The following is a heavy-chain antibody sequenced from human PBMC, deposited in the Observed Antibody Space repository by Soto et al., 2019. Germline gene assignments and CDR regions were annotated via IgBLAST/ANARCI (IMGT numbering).Heavy chain of an antibody. CDR1: GYSFTSYW. V-gene: IGHV5-51*01. Sequence: GESLKISCKGSGYSFTSYWIGWVRQMPGKGLEWMGIIYPGDSDTRYSPSFQGQVTISADKSISTAYLQWSSLKASDTAMYYCARAWGGIVVVPAAHSRPSSWFDPWGQGTLVTVSS. J-gene: IGHJ5*02. D-gene: IGHD2-2*01. CDR3: ARAWGGIVVVPAAHSRPSSWFDP. CDR2: IYPGDSDT.